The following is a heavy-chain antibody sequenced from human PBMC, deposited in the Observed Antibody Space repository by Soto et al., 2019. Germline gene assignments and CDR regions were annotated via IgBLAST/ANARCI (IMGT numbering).Heavy chain of an antibody. V-gene: IGHV4-30-2*01. J-gene: IGHJ6*02. CDR2: IYHSGST. D-gene: IGHD2-15*01. Sequence: SETLSLTCAVSGGSISSGGYSWSWIRQPPGKGLEWIGYIYHSGSTYYNPSLKSRVTISVARSKNQFSLKLSSVTAADTAVYYCARGTHRICSGGSCYSHQYYYYYGMDVWGQGTTVTVSS. CDR3: ARGTHRICSGGSCYSHQYYYYYGMDV. CDR1: GGSISSGGYS.